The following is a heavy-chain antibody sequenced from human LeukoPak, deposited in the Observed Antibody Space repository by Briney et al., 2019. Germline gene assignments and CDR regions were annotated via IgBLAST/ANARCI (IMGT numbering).Heavy chain of an antibody. Sequence: GASVKVSCKASGYTFTSYYMHWVRQAPGQGLEWMGMIIPSDGFTSYAQKFQGRVTMTRDMSTSTVYMELSSLRSDDTAVYYCARGSARVRYNWNDDWTPSDWGQGTLVTVSS. D-gene: IGHD1-1*01. CDR1: GYTFTSYY. J-gene: IGHJ4*02. CDR2: IIPSDGFT. CDR3: ARGSARVRYNWNDDWTPSD. V-gene: IGHV1-46*01.